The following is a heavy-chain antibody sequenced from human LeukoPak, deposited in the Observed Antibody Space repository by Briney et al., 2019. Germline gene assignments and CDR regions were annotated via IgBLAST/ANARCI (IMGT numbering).Heavy chain of an antibody. CDR2: INPSGGST. D-gene: IGHD5-12*01. CDR3: ARARPTNWYFDL. CDR1: GYTVTSYY. Sequence: ASVKVSCKASGYTVTSYYMHWVRQAPGQGLEWMGIINPSGGSTSYAQKFQGRVTMTRDTSTSTVYMELSSLRSEDTAVYYCARARPTNWYFDLWGRGTLVTVSS. V-gene: IGHV1-46*01. J-gene: IGHJ2*01.